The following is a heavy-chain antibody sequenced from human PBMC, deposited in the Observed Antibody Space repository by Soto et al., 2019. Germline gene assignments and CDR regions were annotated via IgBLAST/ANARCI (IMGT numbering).Heavy chain of an antibody. CDR3: TRGRGTSGWYADY. D-gene: IGHD6-13*01. V-gene: IGHV3-49*04. J-gene: IGHJ4*02. CDR2: VRSETYGGST. Sequence: GGSLRLSCSASGFVFGDYAVTWVRQAPGKGLEWVGVVRSETYGGSTEYAASVKGRFRISRDDSESIAYLQMTNLKTEDTAVYYCTRGRGTSGWYADYWGKGIRVTVS. CDR1: GFVFGDYA.